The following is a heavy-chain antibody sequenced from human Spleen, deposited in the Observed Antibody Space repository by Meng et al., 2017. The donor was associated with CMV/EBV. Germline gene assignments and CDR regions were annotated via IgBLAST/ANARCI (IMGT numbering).Heavy chain of an antibody. V-gene: IGHV1-2*02. CDR1: GYTFTGYY. CDR3: ARAFGIVGATDNGMDV. D-gene: IGHD1-26*01. J-gene: IGHJ6*02. CDR2: INPNSGGT. Sequence: ASVKVSCKASGYTFTGYYMRWVRQAPGQGLEWMGLINPNSGGTNYAQKFQGRVTMTADKSTSTAYMELSSLRSEATAVYYCARAFGIVGATDNGMDVCGQGTTVTVSS.